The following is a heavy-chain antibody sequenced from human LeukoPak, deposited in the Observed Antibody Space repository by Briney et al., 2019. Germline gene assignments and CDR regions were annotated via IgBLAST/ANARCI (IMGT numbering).Heavy chain of an antibody. CDR1: GGSISSSSYY. J-gene: IGHJ5*02. D-gene: IGHD3-9*01. Sequence: SETLSLTCTVSGGSISSSSYYWGWIRQPPGKGLEWIGSIYYSGSTSYNPSLKSRVTISVDASKNHFSLKLSSVTAADTAVYYWARHGRYYDILTGYYYWFDPWGQGTLVTVSS. V-gene: IGHV4-39*01. CDR3: ARHGRYYDILTGYYYWFDP. CDR2: IYYSGST.